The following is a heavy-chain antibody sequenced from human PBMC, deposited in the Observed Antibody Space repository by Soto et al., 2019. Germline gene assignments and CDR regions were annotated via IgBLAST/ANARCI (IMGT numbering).Heavy chain of an antibody. CDR2: INSDGSST. V-gene: IGHV3-74*01. CDR3: ARGCSGSCWFNY. Sequence: PGGSLRLSCAASGFTFSSYWMHWVRQAPGKGLVWVSRINSDGSSTSYADSVKGRFTISRDNAKNTLYLQMNSLRADDTAVYYCARGCSGSCWFNYWGQGTLVTVSS. D-gene: IGHD2-15*01. J-gene: IGHJ4*02. CDR1: GFTFSSYW.